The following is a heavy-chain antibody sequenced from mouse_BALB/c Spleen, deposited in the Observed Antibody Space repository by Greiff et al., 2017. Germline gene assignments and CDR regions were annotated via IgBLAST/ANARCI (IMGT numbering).Heavy chain of an antibody. V-gene: IGHV1-77*01. CDR3: ARRGGGGGY. J-gene: IGHJ2*01. Sequence: QVQLQQSGAELARPGASVKLSCKASGYTFTDYYINWVKQRTGQGLEWIGEIYPGSGNTYYNEKFKGKATLTADKSSSTAYMQLSSLTSEDSAVCYWARRGGGGGYWGQGTTLTVSS. CDR1: GYTFTDYY. CDR2: IYPGSGNT.